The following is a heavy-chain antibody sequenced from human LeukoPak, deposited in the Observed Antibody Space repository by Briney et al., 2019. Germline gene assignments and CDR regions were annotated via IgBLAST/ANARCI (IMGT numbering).Heavy chain of an antibody. CDR1: GGSISSGSYS. Sequence: PSETLSLTCTVSGGSISSGSYSWSWIRQPPGKGLEWIGYIYHSGGTYYNPSLKSRVTISVDRSKNQFSLKLSSVTAADTAVYYCARASLGSGYYYVDYWGQGTLVTVSS. CDR2: IYHSGGT. V-gene: IGHV4-30-2*01. J-gene: IGHJ4*02. D-gene: IGHD3-22*01. CDR3: ARASLGSGYYYVDY.